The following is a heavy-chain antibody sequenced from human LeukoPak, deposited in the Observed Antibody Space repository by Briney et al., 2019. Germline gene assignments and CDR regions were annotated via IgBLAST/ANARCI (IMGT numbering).Heavy chain of an antibody. D-gene: IGHD6-13*01. Sequence: NPGGSLRLSCEASGFTFSSYSMNWVRQAPGKGLEWVSSISSSSSYIYYADSVKGRFTISRDNAKNSLYLQMNSLRAEDTAVYYCAREEGSSWYRGGGNFGYWGQGTLVTVSS. CDR1: GFTFSSYS. CDR3: AREEGSSWYRGGGNFGY. J-gene: IGHJ4*02. CDR2: ISSSSSYI. V-gene: IGHV3-21*01.